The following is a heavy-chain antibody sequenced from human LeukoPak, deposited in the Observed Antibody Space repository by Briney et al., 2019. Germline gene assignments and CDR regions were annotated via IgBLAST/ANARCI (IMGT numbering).Heavy chain of an antibody. V-gene: IGHV3-30*02. CDR2: IRYDGSEK. D-gene: IGHD2-21*01. CDR1: GFTFRDYG. J-gene: IGHJ6*03. Sequence: GGSLRLSCAASGFTFRDYGMHWVRQAPGKGLEWVAFIRYDGSEKYYADSVKGRFTISRDNSRNTLYLQMNSLRVADTAVYYCAKGFKVNYYYYYMDVWGKGTTVTISS. CDR3: AKGFKVNYYYYYMDV.